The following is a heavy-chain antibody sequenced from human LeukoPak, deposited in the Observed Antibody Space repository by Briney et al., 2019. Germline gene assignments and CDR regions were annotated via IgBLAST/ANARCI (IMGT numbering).Heavy chain of an antibody. J-gene: IGHJ3*02. V-gene: IGHV1-2*02. CDR1: GYSFTGYH. Sequence: GASVKVSCKAFGYSFTGYHLHWVRQAPRQGLEWMGWVNPKTGGTNYARKFQGRVTMTRDTSINTVNMELSRLTSDDTAVYYCAGLVVVTAIQEHDAFDIWGQGTMVTVSS. D-gene: IGHD2-21*02. CDR2: VNPKTGGT. CDR3: AGLVVVTAIQEHDAFDI.